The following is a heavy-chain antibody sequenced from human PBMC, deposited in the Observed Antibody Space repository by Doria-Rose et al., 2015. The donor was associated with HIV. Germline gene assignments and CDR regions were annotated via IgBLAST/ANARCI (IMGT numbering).Heavy chain of an antibody. J-gene: IGHJ6*02. D-gene: IGHD1-1*01. CDR3: ARGLLRGGWNDVDYYYGMDV. CDR1: GGSFSGYY. Sequence: QVQLQQWDAGLVRPSETLSLTCAVFGGSFSGYYWSWIRQPPGQGLEWIGEIHHSGSTNYKTSLKSRVTISLDTSKSLFSLKLSSVTAADTAVYYCARGLLRGGWNDVDYYYGMDVWGQGTTVTVSS. CDR2: IHHSGST. V-gene: IGHV4-34*01.